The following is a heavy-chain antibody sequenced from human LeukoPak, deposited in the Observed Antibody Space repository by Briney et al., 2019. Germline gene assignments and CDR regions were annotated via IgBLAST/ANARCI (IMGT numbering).Heavy chain of an antibody. CDR3: ARGTTGYSSGWLIDY. Sequence: GGSLRLSCAASGFTFSSYSMNWVRQAPGKGLEWVSPISSSSSYIYYADSVKGRFTISRDNAKNSLYLQMNSLRAEDTAVYYCARGTTGYSSGWLIDYWGQGTLVTVSS. V-gene: IGHV3-21*01. J-gene: IGHJ4*02. CDR1: GFTFSSYS. D-gene: IGHD6-19*01. CDR2: ISSSSSYI.